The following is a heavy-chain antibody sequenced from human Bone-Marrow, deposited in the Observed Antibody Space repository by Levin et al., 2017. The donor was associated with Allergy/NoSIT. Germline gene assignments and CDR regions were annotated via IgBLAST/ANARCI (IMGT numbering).Heavy chain of an antibody. V-gene: IGHV3-53*01. CDR3: AREVAYCGGDCYSAMDV. CDR2: IYSGGNT. D-gene: IGHD2-21*02. CDR1: GFTVSTNY. Sequence: HGESLKISCAASGFTVSTNYLTWVRQAPGKGLEWVSIIYSGGNTYYADSVKGRFTISRDNSQNTLYLQLTTLRAEDTAVYYCAREVAYCGGDCYSAMDVWGQGTTVTVSS. J-gene: IGHJ6*02.